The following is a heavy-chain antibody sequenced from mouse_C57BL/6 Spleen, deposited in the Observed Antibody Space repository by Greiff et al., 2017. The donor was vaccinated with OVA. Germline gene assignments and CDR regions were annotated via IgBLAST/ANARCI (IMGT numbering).Heavy chain of an antibody. V-gene: IGHV1-69*01. CDR1: GYTFTSYW. J-gene: IGHJ2*01. Sequence: QVQLQQPGAELVKPGASVKLSCKASGYTFTSYWMHWVKQRPGQGLEWIGEIDPSDSYTNYNQKFKGKSTLTVDKSSSTAYMQLSSLTSEDSAVYYCARGDYGFYYFDYWGQGTTLTVSS. CDR3: ARGDYGFYYFDY. CDR2: IDPSDSYT. D-gene: IGHD1-1*01.